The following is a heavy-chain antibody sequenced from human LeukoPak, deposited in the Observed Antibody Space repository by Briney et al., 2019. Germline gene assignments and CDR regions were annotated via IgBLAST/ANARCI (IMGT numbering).Heavy chain of an antibody. CDR1: GFTFSSYD. Sequence: GGSLRLSCAASGFTFSSYDMHWVRQAPGKGLEWVAVIIYGGSHEYYADSVKGRFTISRDNSKNTLYLQMNSLRPEDTAVYYCAITFRIDCSSTSCYYYGMDVWGKGTTVTVSS. J-gene: IGHJ6*04. CDR2: IIYGGSHE. CDR3: AITFRIDCSSTSCYYYGMDV. V-gene: IGHV3-30*04. D-gene: IGHD2-2*01.